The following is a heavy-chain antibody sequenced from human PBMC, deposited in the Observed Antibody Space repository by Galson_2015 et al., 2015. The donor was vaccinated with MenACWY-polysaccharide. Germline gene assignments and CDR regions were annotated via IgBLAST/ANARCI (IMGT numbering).Heavy chain of an antibody. CDR1: LDSISSSY. CDR2: IHATGST. D-gene: IGHD1-1*01. Sequence: EPLSLTSTVSLDSISSSYWSGIRHPADRGLEYIVRIHATGSTAYNASFRSRVAMSVDLPRNQVSLRLSSVTATDTAIYFCARRSLDNWYFDLWGRGSLVIVSS. V-gene: IGHV4-4*07. CDR3: ARRSLDNWYFDL. J-gene: IGHJ2*01.